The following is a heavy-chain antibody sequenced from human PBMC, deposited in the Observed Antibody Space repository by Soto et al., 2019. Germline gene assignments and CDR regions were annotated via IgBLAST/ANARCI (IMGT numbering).Heavy chain of an antibody. CDR2: INPNTGGT. Sequence: ASVKVSCKASGYPFTGYWMHWVRQAPGQGLEWMGRINPNTGGTSYAQKFQGRVSMTRDTPIRTAYMELSRLRSDDTAVYYCATDSSPTEENWNDEYNWFDPWGQGTLVTVS. D-gene: IGHD1-1*01. CDR3: ATDSSPTEENWNDEYNWFDP. V-gene: IGHV1-2*06. CDR1: GYPFTGYW. J-gene: IGHJ5*02.